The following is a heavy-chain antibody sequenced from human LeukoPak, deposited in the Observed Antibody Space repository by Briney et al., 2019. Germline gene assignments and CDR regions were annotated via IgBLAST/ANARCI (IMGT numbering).Heavy chain of an antibody. CDR1: GGSFSGYY. Sequence: PSETLSLTCAVYGGSFSGYYWSWIRQPPGKGLEWIGEINHSGSTNYNPSLKSPVTISVDTSKNQFSLKLSSVPAADTAVYYCARDGRGLDYWGQGTLVTVSS. V-gene: IGHV4-34*01. D-gene: IGHD3-10*01. CDR2: INHSGST. J-gene: IGHJ4*02. CDR3: ARDGRGLDY.